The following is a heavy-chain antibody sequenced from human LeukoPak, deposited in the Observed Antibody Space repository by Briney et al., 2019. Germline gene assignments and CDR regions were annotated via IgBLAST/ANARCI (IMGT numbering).Heavy chain of an antibody. J-gene: IGHJ4*02. CDR1: GYTFTSYY. CDR2: INPSGGST. V-gene: IGHV1-46*01. D-gene: IGHD1-26*01. CDR3: ARATRYSGSYYPY. Sequence: APVKVSSKASGYTFTSYYMHWVRQAPGHGLEWMGIINPSGGSTSYAQKFQGRVTMTRDMSTSTVYMELSSLRSEDTAVYYCARATRYSGSYYPYWGQGTLVTVSS.